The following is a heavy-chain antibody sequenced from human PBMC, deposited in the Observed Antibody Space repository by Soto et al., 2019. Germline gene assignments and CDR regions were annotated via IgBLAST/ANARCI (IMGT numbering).Heavy chain of an antibody. Sequence: EVQLLESGGGLVQPGGSLRLSCAVSGFTFSRYAMSWVRQAPGKGLEWVSAIGGSGGSTYYADSIKGRFTISRDNSKNTLYLKMNSLRTEGKGVYYCAKDSTPVHFHPLTCYLYFPYMDVWGKGTTVTGSS. CDR1: GFTFSRYA. CDR3: AKDSTPVHFHPLTCYLYFPYMDV. D-gene: IGHD3-9*01. J-gene: IGHJ6*03. V-gene: IGHV3-23*01. CDR2: IGGSGGST.